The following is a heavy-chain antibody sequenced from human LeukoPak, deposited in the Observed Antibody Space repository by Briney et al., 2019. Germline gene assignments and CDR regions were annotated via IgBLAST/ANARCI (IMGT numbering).Heavy chain of an antibody. J-gene: IGHJ4*02. Sequence: ASVKVSCKASGYTFTSYYMHWVRQAPGQGLEWMGIINPSGGSTSYAQKFQGRVTMTRDMSTSTVYMELSSLRSEDTAVYYCARDLKLRFLEWLGGFAYWGQGTLVTVSS. CDR3: ARDLKLRFLEWLGGFAY. D-gene: IGHD3-3*01. V-gene: IGHV1-46*01. CDR2: INPSGGST. CDR1: GYTFTSYY.